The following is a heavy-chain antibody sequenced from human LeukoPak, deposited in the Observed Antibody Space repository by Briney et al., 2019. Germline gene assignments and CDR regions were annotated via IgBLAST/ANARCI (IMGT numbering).Heavy chain of an antibody. J-gene: IGHJ4*02. Sequence: GGSLRLSCAASGFTFSSYAMSWVRQAPGKGLEWVSTFSGSGGSTYYADSVKGRFTISRDNSKNTLYLQMNSLRAEDSAVYYCAKDGLGYRKFAYWGQGTLVTVSS. V-gene: IGHV3-23*01. D-gene: IGHD5-12*01. CDR1: GFTFSSYA. CDR2: FSGSGGST. CDR3: AKDGLGYRKFAY.